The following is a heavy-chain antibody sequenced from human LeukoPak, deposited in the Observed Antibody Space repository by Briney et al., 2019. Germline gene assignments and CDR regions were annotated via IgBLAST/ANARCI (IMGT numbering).Heavy chain of an antibody. CDR1: GFTFSSYE. CDR2: ISSSGSTK. V-gene: IGHV3-48*03. CDR3: ATYGSPSY. D-gene: IGHD3-10*01. Sequence: PGGSLRLSCAASGFTFSSYEMNWDRQAPGKGLEWVSYISSSGSTKYYADSVKGRFTISRDNAKNSLYLQMNSLRAEDTAVYYCATYGSPSYWGQGTLVTVSS. J-gene: IGHJ4*02.